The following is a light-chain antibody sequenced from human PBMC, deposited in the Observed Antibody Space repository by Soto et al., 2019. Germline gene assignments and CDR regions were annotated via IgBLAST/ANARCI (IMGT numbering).Light chain of an antibody. J-gene: IGKJ5*01. Sequence: DIQMTQSPSSLSASVGDRITITCRASQDISNYLAWYQQKPGKVPKLLIYSASTLQSGVPSRFIGSGSGTDFTLTISSLQPEDVATYFCQKYNSALTFGQGTRLEIK. V-gene: IGKV1-27*01. CDR1: QDISNY. CDR3: QKYNSALT. CDR2: SAS.